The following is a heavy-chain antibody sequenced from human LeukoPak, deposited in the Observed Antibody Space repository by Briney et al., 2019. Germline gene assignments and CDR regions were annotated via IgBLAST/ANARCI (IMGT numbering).Heavy chain of an antibody. J-gene: IGHJ4*02. CDR1: GFTFSDYY. D-gene: IGHD4-17*01. Sequence: PGGSLRLSCAASGFTFSDYYMSWIRQAPGKGLEWVSYISSSSSYTNYADSVKGRFTISRDNAKNSLYLQMNSLRAEDTAVYYCARDGRMTTVTPDYDYWGQGTLVTVSS. CDR3: ARDGRMTTVTPDYDY. CDR2: ISSSSSYT. V-gene: IGHV3-11*06.